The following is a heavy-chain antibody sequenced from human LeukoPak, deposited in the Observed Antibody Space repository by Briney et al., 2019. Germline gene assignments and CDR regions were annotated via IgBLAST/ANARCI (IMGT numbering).Heavy chain of an antibody. CDR1: GYTFTGYY. CDR2: INPNSGGT. D-gene: IGHD2-8*02. V-gene: IGHV1-2*02. J-gene: IGHJ4*02. CDR3: VSNLLVYKAFDY. Sequence: ASVKVSCKASGYTFTGYYMHWVRQAPGQGFEWMGWINPNSGGTNYAQKFQGRVTMTRDTSISTAYMGLSRLRSDDTAVYYCVSNLLVYKAFDYWGQGTLVTVSS.